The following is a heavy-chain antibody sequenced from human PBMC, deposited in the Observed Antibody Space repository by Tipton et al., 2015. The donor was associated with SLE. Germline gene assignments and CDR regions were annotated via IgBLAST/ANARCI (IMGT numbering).Heavy chain of an antibody. V-gene: IGHV4-4*07. D-gene: IGHD6-13*01. CDR3: ARGYPMDH. J-gene: IGHJ4*02. Sequence: TLSLTCTVSGGSISGYYWSWVRQPAGKGLEWIGRIYTSASTIYNPSLKSRVTLSSDTSKNHFSLRVRSVTAADAAVYYCARGYPMDHWGQGTLVTVSS. CDR2: IYTSAST. CDR1: GGSISGYY.